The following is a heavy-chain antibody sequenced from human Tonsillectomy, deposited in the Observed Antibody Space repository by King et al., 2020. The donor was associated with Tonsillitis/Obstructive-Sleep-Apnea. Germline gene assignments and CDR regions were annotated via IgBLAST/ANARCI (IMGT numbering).Heavy chain of an antibody. D-gene: IGHD3-22*01. J-gene: IGHJ3*01. CDR3: ARDDSSGYYFNAFDL. V-gene: IGHV4-59*11. Sequence: VQLQESGPGLVKPSETLSLTCTVSGGSISSHYWSWIRQPPWKGLEWIGYIYYSGSTNYNPSLKSRVTKSVDTSKNQFTLKLSSVTAAHTAVYYCARDDSSGYYFNAFDLWGQGTMVTVS. CDR2: IYYSGST. CDR1: GGSISSHY.